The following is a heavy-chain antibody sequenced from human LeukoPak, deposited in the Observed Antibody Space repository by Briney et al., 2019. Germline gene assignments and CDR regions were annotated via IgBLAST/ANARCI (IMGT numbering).Heavy chain of an antibody. CDR3: ARDGGGLAY. CDR1: GFTFSSYR. V-gene: IGHV3-74*01. CDR2: INGDGSSA. D-gene: IGHD2-21*01. J-gene: IGHJ4*02. Sequence: GGSLRLSCVASGFTFSSYRMHWVRQAPGKGLVWASRINGDGSSATYADSVKGRFTISRDNAKNTLYLQMNSLRPEDTAVCYCARDGGGLAYWGQGTLVTVSS.